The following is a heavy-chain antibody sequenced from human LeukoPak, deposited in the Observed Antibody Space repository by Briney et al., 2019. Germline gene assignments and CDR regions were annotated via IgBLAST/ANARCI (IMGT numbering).Heavy chain of an antibody. CDR3: ARDNSGFDY. CDR2: IRHDGSAR. Sequence: PGGSLRLSCAASGFTFNSYWMTWVRQAPGKGLEWVANIRHDGSARYYADSVKGRFTISRDDAKNSLFLQMNILRSDDTALNYCARDNSGFDYWGQGTLVTVSS. V-gene: IGHV3-7*01. CDR1: GFTFNSYW. D-gene: IGHD6-19*01. J-gene: IGHJ4*02.